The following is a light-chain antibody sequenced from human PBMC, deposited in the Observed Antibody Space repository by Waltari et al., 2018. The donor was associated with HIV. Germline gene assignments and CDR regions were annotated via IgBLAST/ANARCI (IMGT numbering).Light chain of an antibody. CDR3: VLFMGNGIWV. CDR1: FGSVSTSYY. CDR2: TTT. Sequence: QTVVTKEPSFSVSPGGKVTLNCGLTFGSVSTSYYPRWYQQTPGQAPRTLIYTTTSRSSGVPDRFSGSILGNKAALTITGAQADDESDYYCVLFMGNGIWVFGGGTKLTVL. J-gene: IGLJ3*02. V-gene: IGLV8-61*01.